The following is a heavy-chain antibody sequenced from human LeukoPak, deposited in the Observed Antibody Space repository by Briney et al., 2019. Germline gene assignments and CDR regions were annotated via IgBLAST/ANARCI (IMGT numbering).Heavy chain of an antibody. CDR1: GFTFSSYA. CDR3: AKDRGYSYGCFDY. Sequence: GGSLRLSCAASGFTFSSYAVTWVRQAPGKGLEWVSGISGGGGSTYYADSVKGRFIISRDNSKNTLYLQMSSLRAEDTAVYYCAKDRGYSYGCFDYWGQGTLVTVSS. V-gene: IGHV3-23*01. D-gene: IGHD5-18*01. J-gene: IGHJ4*02. CDR2: ISGGGGST.